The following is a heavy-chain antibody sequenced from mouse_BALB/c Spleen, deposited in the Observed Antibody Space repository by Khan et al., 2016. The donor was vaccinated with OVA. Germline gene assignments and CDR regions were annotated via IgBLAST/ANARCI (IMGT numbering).Heavy chain of an antibody. CDR3: ANGLEPHWYFDV. D-gene: IGHD2-2*01. CDR1: GYSFTGYY. J-gene: IGHJ1*01. CDR2: ISCYNGAT. V-gene: IGHV1S34*01. Sequence: LVKTGASVKISCKASGYSFTGYYMHWVKQSHGKSLEWIGYISCYNGATSYNQKFKGKATFTVDTSSSTAYMQFNSLTPEDSAVYYCANGLEPHWYFDVWGAGTTVTVSS.